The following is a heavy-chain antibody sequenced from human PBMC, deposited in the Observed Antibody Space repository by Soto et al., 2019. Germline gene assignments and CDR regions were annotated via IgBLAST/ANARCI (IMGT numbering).Heavy chain of an antibody. V-gene: IGHV4-30-4*01. CDR1: GGSISSGGYY. Sequence: PAETLSLTCTVSGGSISSGGYYWGWIRQPPGKGLERIGYIDYSGSTYYNPSFKSRVTMSVDTSKNQFSLRLSSVTAADTDVYYCARQRYYENTGYFDYWGQGTLVTVSS. CDR3: ARQRYYENTGYFDY. J-gene: IGHJ4*02. D-gene: IGHD3-22*01. CDR2: IDYSGST.